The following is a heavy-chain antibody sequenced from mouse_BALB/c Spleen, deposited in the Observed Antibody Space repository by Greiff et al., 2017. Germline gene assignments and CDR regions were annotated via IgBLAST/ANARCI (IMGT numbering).Heavy chain of an antibody. CDR3: ARDAYDGYYLDY. D-gene: IGHD2-3*01. J-gene: IGHJ2*01. CDR1: GFTFSSYG. CDR2: INSNGGST. Sequence: EVQLVESGGGLVQPGGSLKLSCAASGFTFSSYGMSWVRQTPDKRLELVATINSNGGSTYYPDSVKGRFTISRDNAKNTLYLQMSSLKSEDTAMYYCARDAYDGYYLDYWGQGTTLTVSS. V-gene: IGHV5-6-3*01.